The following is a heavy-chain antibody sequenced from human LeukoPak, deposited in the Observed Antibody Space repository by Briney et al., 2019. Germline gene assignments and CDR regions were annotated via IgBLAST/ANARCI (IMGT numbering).Heavy chain of an antibody. CDR1: GFTLSSYA. CDR2: ISGSGGST. D-gene: IGHD3-22*01. Sequence: GGSLRLSCAASGFTLSSYAMSWVRQAPGKGLEWVSAISGSGGSTYHADSVKGRFTTSRDNSKNTLYLQMNSLRAEDTAVYYCARAISGYTQFDHWGQGTLVPVSS. CDR3: ARAISGYTQFDH. V-gene: IGHV3-23*01. J-gene: IGHJ4*02.